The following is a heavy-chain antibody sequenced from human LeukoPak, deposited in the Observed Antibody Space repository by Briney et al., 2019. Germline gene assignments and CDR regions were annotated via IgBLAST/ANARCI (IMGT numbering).Heavy chain of an antibody. Sequence: ASVRVSCKVSGYTLTELSMHWGRQAPGKGLEWMGGFDPEDGETIYAQKFQGRVTMTEDTSTDTAYMELSSLRSEDTAVYYCATPEMATITARFDYWGQGTLVTVSS. D-gene: IGHD5-24*01. J-gene: IGHJ4*02. CDR2: FDPEDGET. CDR1: GYTLTELS. V-gene: IGHV1-24*01. CDR3: ATPEMATITARFDY.